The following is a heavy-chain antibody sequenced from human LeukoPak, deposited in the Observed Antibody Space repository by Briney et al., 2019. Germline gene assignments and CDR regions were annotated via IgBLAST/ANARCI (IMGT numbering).Heavy chain of an antibody. V-gene: IGHV3-11*04. CDR1: GFTFNDYY. J-gene: IGHJ4*02. CDR2: ISSSGNI. D-gene: IGHD3-9*01. CDR3: ARAVSERLRYFDWLLSGERLYFDY. Sequence: PGGSLRLSCAASGFTFNDYYMSWIRQAPGKGLEWISYISSSGNIDYADSVKGRFTISRDNAKNSPYLQMNSLRAEDTAVYYCARAVSERLRYFDWLLSGERLYFDYWGQGTLVTVSS.